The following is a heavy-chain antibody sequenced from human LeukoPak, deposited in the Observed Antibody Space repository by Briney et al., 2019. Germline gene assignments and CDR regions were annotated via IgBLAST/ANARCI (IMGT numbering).Heavy chain of an antibody. CDR2: IFGSGGSP. Sequence: GGSLRLSCEASGFTFGSHAMYWVRQAPGKGLEWVAGIFGSGGSPHYADPVKGRFTISRDNSRKTVYLQINSLRAEGTAVYYCGKTTVGYSSGQKPAWPVDYWGQGTLVTVSS. J-gene: IGHJ4*02. D-gene: IGHD5-18*01. V-gene: IGHV3-23*01. CDR3: GKTTVGYSSGQKPAWPVDY. CDR1: GFTFGSHA.